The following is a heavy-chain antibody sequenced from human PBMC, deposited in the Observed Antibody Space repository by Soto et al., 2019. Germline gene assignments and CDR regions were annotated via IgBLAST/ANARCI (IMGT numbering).Heavy chain of an antibody. J-gene: IGHJ6*02. Sequence: PGESLKISCKGSGYSFTSYWIGWVRQMPGKGLEWTGIIYPGDSDTRYSPSFQGQVTISADKSISTAYLQWSSLKASDTAIYYCARTAAAGKYYYGVDVWGQGTTVTVSS. V-gene: IGHV5-51*01. D-gene: IGHD6-13*01. CDR3: ARTAAAGKYYYGVDV. CDR1: GYSFTSYW. CDR2: IYPGDSDT.